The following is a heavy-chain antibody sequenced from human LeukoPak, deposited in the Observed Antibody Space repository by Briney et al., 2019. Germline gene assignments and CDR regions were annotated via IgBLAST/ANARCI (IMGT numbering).Heavy chain of an antibody. Sequence: SETLSLTCAVYGGSFSGYYWSWIRQPPGKGLEWIGEINHSGSTNYNPSLKSRVTISVDTSKNQFSLKLSSVTAADTAVYYCGRVLRYFDWLSYFDYWGQGTLVTVSS. CDR2: INHSGST. CDR1: GGSFSGYY. V-gene: IGHV4-34*01. CDR3: GRVLRYFDWLSYFDY. D-gene: IGHD3-9*01. J-gene: IGHJ4*02.